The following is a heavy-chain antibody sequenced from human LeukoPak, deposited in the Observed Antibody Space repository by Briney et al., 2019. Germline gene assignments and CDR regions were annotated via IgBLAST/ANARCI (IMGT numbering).Heavy chain of an antibody. J-gene: IGHJ4*02. CDR2: IYHSGST. CDR1: GGSISSGGYY. V-gene: IGHV4-30-2*01. Sequence: SETLSLTCTVSGGSISSGGYYWSWIRQPPGKGLEWIGYIYHSGSTYYNPSLKSRVTISVDRSKNQFSLKLSSVTAADTAVYYCASHPREGYWGQGTLVTVSS. D-gene: IGHD1-26*01. CDR3: ASHPREGY.